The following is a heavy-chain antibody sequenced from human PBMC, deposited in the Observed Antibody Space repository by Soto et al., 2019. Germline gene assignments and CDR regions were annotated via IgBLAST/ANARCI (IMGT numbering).Heavy chain of an antibody. CDR3: AKNQGVELVPLATVDWFDP. CDR1: GFIFENFG. D-gene: IGHD1-26*01. Sequence: GGSLRLSCAASGFIFENFGMSWARQAPGKGLEWISSISGSGFKKYYAGSVKGRFTISRDNSKSTVYLELNNLSAEDTAVYHCAKNQGVELVPLATVDWFDPWGQGSVVTVSS. J-gene: IGHJ5*02. CDR2: ISGSGFKK. V-gene: IGHV3-23*01.